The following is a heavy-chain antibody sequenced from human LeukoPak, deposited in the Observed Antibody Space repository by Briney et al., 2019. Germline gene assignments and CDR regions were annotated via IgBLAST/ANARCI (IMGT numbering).Heavy chain of an antibody. V-gene: IGHV1-46*01. D-gene: IGHD5-24*01. CDR2: INPSGGST. CDR1: GYTFTSYY. CDR3: ARDLWLEMAGGGLGY. Sequence: ASVKVSCKASGYTFTSYYMHWVRQAPGQGLEWMRIINPSGGSTSYAQKFQGRVTMTRDTSTSTVYMELSSLRSEDTAVYYCARDLWLEMAGGGLGYWGQGTLVTVSS. J-gene: IGHJ4*02.